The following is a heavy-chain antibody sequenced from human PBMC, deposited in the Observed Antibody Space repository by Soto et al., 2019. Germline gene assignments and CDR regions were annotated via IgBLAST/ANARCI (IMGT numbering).Heavy chain of an antibody. V-gene: IGHV1-18*01. CDR3: ARDVGYGRIDY. CDR2: INAYNGNT. J-gene: IGHJ4*02. CDR1: GYTFTSYG. D-gene: IGHD5-18*01. Sequence: QVQLVQSGAEVKKPGASVKVSCKASGYTFTSYGISWVRQAPGQGLEWMGWINAYNGNTNYAQKLQGRVTMTTDTSTSTASMELSSLRVDETAVYGWARDVGYGRIDYWGQGTLVTVSS.